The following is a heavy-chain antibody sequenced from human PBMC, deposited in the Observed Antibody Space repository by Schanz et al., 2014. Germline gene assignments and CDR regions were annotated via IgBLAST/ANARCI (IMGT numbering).Heavy chain of an antibody. CDR1: GFTFSSYA. CDR2: ISSGGGST. J-gene: IGHJ4*02. Sequence: VRLVESGGGVVQPGRSLRLSCAASGFTFSSYAMSWVRQAPGKGLEWVSSISSGGGSTYYADSMKGRFTISRDNSKNTLYLQMNSLRAEDTAVYYCAKVRYSSGWRGNYFDEWGQGTLVTVSS. V-gene: IGHV3-23*04. CDR3: AKVRYSSGWRGNYFDE. D-gene: IGHD6-25*01.